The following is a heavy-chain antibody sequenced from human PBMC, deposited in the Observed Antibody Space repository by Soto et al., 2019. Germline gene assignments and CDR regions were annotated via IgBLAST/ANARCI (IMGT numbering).Heavy chain of an antibody. CDR3: ARGVHYDSSGYYYFY. J-gene: IGHJ4*02. V-gene: IGHV1-69*13. D-gene: IGHD3-22*01. Sequence: SVKVSCKASGGTFNNYAISWVRQAPRQGLEWMGGIIPLFGTPNYAQKFQGRVTITADESTSTAYMELRGLSSEDTAVYYCARGVHYDSSGYYYFYWGQGTLVTVSS. CDR2: IIPLFGTP. CDR1: GGTFNNYA.